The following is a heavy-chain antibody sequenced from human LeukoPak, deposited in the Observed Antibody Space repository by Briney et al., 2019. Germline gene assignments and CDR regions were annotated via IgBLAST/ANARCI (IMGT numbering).Heavy chain of an antibody. J-gene: IGHJ4*02. CDR3: ATVVLICSSTSCYFDY. CDR1: GYTLTELS. D-gene: IGHD2-2*01. CDR2: FDPEDGET. Sequence: GASVKVSCKVSGYTLTELSMHWVRQAPGKGLEWMGGFDPEDGETIYAQKFQGRVTMTEDTSTDTAYMELSSLRSEDTAVYYCATVVLICSSTSCYFDYWGQGTLVTVSS. V-gene: IGHV1-24*01.